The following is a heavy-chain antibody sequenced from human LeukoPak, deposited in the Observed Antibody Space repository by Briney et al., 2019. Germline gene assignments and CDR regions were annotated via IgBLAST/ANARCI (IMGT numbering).Heavy chain of an antibody. CDR2: IIPIFGTA. V-gene: IGHV1-69*05. J-gene: IGHJ3*02. D-gene: IGHD3-22*01. Sequence: SVKVSCKASGGTFSSYAISWVRQAPGQGLEWMGGIIPIFGTANYAQKFQGRVTITTDESTSTAYMELSSLRSEDTAVYYCARDDPYYDSYGAFDIWGQGTMVTVSS. CDR1: GGTFSSYA. CDR3: ARDDPYYDSYGAFDI.